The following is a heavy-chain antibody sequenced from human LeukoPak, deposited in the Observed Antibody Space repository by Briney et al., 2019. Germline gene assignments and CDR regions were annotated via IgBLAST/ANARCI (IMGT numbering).Heavy chain of an antibody. CDR3: TKSVAIYFYYGLDV. CDR1: GFTFNDYA. CDR2: ISYDGSNK. Sequence: GGSLRLSCAPSGFTFNDYAMHWVRQAPGKGPEWVAVISYDGSNKYYADSVKGRFTISRDNSKNTLFLQMNSLRVEDTAPYYCTKSVAIYFYYGLDVWGQGTTVTVSS. V-gene: IGHV3-30-3*02. J-gene: IGHJ6*02. D-gene: IGHD3-3*01.